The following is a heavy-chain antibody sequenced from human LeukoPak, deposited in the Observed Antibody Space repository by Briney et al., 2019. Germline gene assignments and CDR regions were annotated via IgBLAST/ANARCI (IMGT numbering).Heavy chain of an antibody. V-gene: IGHV3-74*01. CDR1: GFTFSNYW. CDR3: ARRYRWASWYFDL. J-gene: IGHJ2*01. D-gene: IGHD2-2*02. CDR2: MNSDGSST. Sequence: GGSLRLSCAASGFTFSNYWMHWVRQAPGKGLVWVSRMNSDGSSTSYGDFVKGRFTISRDNAKNTLYLQMNSLGPEDTAVYHCARRYRWASWYFDLWGRGTLVTVSS.